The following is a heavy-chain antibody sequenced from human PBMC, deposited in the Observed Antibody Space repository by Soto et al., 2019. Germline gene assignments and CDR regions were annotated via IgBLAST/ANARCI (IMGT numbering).Heavy chain of an antibody. D-gene: IGHD3-22*01. Sequence: PVWSLRLSCSASLFTFSSYWMHLVLHAPLKGLVWVSRINSDGSSTSYADSVKGRFTISRDNAKNTLYLQMNSLRAEDTAVYYCARAHNGYYGSRPLEYWGQGTLVTVSS. CDR2: INSDGSST. V-gene: IGHV3-74*01. J-gene: IGHJ4*02. CDR3: ARAHNGYYGSRPLEY. CDR1: LFTFSSYW.